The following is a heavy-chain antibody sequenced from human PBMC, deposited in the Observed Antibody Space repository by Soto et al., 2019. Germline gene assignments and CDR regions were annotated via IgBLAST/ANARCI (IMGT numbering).Heavy chain of an antibody. J-gene: IGHJ4*02. CDR2: ISGSGAST. Sequence: PGGSLRLSCAASGFTFGSNAMSWVRLAPGKGLEWVSGISGSGASTYYADSVKGRFTISRDNSKNTLYLQMDSLRAEDTAVYYCAKGSQRNYGDPFDYWGQGTLVTVSS. V-gene: IGHV3-23*01. CDR3: AKGSQRNYGDPFDY. CDR1: GFTFGSNA. D-gene: IGHD4-17*01.